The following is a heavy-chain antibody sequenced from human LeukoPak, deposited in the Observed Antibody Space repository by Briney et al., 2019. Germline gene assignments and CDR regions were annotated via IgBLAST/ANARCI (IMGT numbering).Heavy chain of an antibody. CDR1: GFTFSSYA. Sequence: GGSLRLSCAASGFTFSSYAMHWVRQAPGKGLEYVSAISSNGGSTYYANSVKGRFTISRDNSKNTLYLQMGSLRAEDMAVYYCARDMSSSSLGPLPKWGQGTLVTVSS. V-gene: IGHV3-64*01. CDR3: ARDMSSSSLGPLPK. D-gene: IGHD6-6*01. CDR2: ISSNGGST. J-gene: IGHJ4*02.